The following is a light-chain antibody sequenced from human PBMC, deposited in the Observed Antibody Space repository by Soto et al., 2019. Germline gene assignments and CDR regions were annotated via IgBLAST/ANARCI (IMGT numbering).Light chain of an antibody. J-gene: IGKJ1*01. CDR1: QDIGND. CDR2: AAS. V-gene: IGKV1-6*01. Sequence: AIQMTQSPSSLSASVGDRVTITCRASQDIGNDLGWYQQKPGRAPKLLIFAASSLHNGVPSRFSGSGSGSDFTLTISSLQPEDFATYYCLQDYTFPWTFGQGTMVEVK. CDR3: LQDYTFPWT.